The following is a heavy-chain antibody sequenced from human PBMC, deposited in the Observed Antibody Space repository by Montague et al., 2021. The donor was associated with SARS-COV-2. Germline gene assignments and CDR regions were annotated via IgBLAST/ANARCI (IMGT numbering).Heavy chain of an antibody. V-gene: IGHV4-61*02. CDR3: ARAHSGSWAHLDN. J-gene: IGHJ4*02. Sequence: TLSLTCTVSGGSISSGSYYWSWIRQPAGKGLEWIGRIYTTWTTDYSFSLKSRVTISVDTSKNQFSLKLNSVTAADTAVYYCARAHSGSWAHLDNWGQGSLVTVSS. CDR2: IYTTWTT. CDR1: GGSISSGSYY. D-gene: IGHD5-12*01.